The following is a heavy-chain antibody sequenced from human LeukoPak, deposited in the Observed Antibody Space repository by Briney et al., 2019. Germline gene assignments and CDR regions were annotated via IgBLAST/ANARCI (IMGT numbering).Heavy chain of an antibody. Sequence: PSETLSLTCTVSVGSISSGSYYWSWIRQPAGKGLEWIGRIYTSGSTNYNPSLKSRVHISVDTSKNQFSLKLSSVTAADTAVYYCASEAKSGNYYYMDVWGKGTTVTISS. CDR3: ASEAKSGNYYYMDV. V-gene: IGHV4-61*02. D-gene: IGHD1-26*01. CDR2: IYTSGST. J-gene: IGHJ6*03. CDR1: VGSISSGSYY.